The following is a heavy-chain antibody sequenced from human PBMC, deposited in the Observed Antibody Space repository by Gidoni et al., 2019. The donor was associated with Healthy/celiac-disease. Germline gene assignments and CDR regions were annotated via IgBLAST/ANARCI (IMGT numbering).Heavy chain of an antibody. CDR2: IDGGGNT. CDR1: GFTVRASY. D-gene: IGHD4-4*01. CDR3: ARATVDYYYYGMDV. V-gene: IGHV3-66*02. Sequence: EVQLVESGGGLVQPGGSLRLTCAARGFTVRASYMSWVRQAPGKGLEWVSVIDGGGNTYYADSVKGRFTISRDNSKKTLYLQMNSLRAEDTAVYYCARATVDYYYYGMDVWGQGTSVTVSS. J-gene: IGHJ6*02.